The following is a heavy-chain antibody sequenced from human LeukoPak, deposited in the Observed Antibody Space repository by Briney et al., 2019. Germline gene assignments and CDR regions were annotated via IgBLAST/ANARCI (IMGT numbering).Heavy chain of an antibody. D-gene: IGHD3-10*01. Sequence: GGSLRLSCAASGFTFSSYGMHWVRQAPGKGLEWVAVIWYDGSSKCHADSVKGRFTISRDNSKNTVYLQMNSLRAEDTAVYYCARDRNYYGSGSYYTPDYWGQGTLVTVSS. CDR1: GFTFSSYG. CDR3: ARDRNYYGSGSYYTPDY. J-gene: IGHJ4*02. V-gene: IGHV3-33*01. CDR2: IWYDGSSK.